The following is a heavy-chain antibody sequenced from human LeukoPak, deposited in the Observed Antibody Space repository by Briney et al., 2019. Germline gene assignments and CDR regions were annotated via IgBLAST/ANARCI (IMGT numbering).Heavy chain of an antibody. Sequence: AGESLRLSCAASGFTFSSYWMHWVRQAPGKGLVWVSRINSDGSSTSYADSVKGRFTISRDNAKNTLYLQMNSLRAEDTAVYYCVRDRKNYYFDYWGQGTLVTVSS. CDR3: VRDRKNYYFDY. CDR2: INSDGSST. D-gene: IGHD1-14*01. J-gene: IGHJ4*02. CDR1: GFTFSSYW. V-gene: IGHV3-74*01.